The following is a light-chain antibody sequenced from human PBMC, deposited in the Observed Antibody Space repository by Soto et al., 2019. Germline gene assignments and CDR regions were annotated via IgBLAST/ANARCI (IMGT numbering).Light chain of an antibody. CDR1: QSVSRY. CDR2: DAA. V-gene: IGKV3-15*01. Sequence: EIVMTQSPATLSVSPGETATLSCRASQSVSRYLAWYQHRPGQAPRLLIYDAATRATGIPARFSGSGSGTAFTLTIGGLQSEDFAVYSCQQCSDWPLFTFGPGTRLEIK. J-gene: IGKJ5*01. CDR3: QQCSDWPLFT.